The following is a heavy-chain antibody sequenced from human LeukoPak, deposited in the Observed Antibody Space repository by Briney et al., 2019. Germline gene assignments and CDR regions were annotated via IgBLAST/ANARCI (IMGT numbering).Heavy chain of an antibody. CDR3: VSGGDWAFGWYFDV. V-gene: IGHV6-1*01. J-gene: IGHJ2*01. Sequence: SQTLSLTCAISGDSVSSNSGSWSWIRQSPSRGPEWLGRIYYRSRWHYEYAVSVQNRISISPDTTKNQFSLQLNSMSPDDSAVYYCVSGGDWAFGWYFDVWGRGAPVTVSS. CDR2: IYYRSRWHY. CDR1: GDSVSSNSGS. D-gene: IGHD6-25*01.